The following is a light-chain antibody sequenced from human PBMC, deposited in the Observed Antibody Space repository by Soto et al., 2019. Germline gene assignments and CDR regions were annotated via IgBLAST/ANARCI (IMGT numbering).Light chain of an antibody. J-gene: IGKJ2*01. CDR2: AAS. Sequence: DIQLTQSPSSESASVGDRVSIICQASQGISSWLAWYQQKPGKAPELLIYAASNLQSGVPSRFSGSGSGTDFTLTISSLEPEDFATYFCQQAHSFPHTFGQGTKLEI. V-gene: IGKV1-12*01. CDR1: QGISSW. CDR3: QQAHSFPHT.